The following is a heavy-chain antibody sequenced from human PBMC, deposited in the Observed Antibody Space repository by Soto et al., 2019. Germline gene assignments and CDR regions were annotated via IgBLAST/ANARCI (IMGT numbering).Heavy chain of an antibody. D-gene: IGHD6-6*01. J-gene: IGHJ4*02. CDR1: GFTFSSYA. Sequence: GGSLRLSCAASGFTFSSYAMSWVRQAPGKGLEWVAVISYDGSNKYYADSVKGRFTISRDNSKNTLYLQMNSLRAEDTAVYYCATGTTMYSSSSTTDPDYWGQGTLVTVSS. V-gene: IGHV3-30-3*01. CDR2: ISYDGSNK. CDR3: ATGTTMYSSSSTTDPDY.